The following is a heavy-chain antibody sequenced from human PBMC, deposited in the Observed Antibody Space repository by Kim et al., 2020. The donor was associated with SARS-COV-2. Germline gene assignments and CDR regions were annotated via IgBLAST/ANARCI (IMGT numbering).Heavy chain of an antibody. J-gene: IGHJ4*02. Sequence: GGSLRLSCAASGFTFSSYAMHWVRQAPGKGLEWVAVISYDGSNKYYADSVKGRFTISRDNSKNTLYLQMNSLRAEDTAVYYCARSHDPRGYFDYWGQGTLVTVSS. CDR3: ARSHDPRGYFDY. V-gene: IGHV3-30*04. CDR2: ISYDGSNK. D-gene: IGHD3-10*01. CDR1: GFTFSSYA.